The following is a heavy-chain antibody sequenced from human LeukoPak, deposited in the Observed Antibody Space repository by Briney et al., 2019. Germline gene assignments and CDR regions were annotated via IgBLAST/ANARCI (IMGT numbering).Heavy chain of an antibody. CDR2: INHSGST. CDR1: GGSFSGYY. J-gene: IGHJ4*02. D-gene: IGHD3-3*02. CDR3: ARGLALYYFDY. V-gene: IGHV4-34*01. Sequence: PSETLSLTCAVYGGSFSGYYWSWIRQPPGKGLEWIGEINHSGSTNYNPSLKSRVTMSVDTSKNQFSLKLSSVTAADTAVYYCARGLALYYFDYWGQGTLVTVSS.